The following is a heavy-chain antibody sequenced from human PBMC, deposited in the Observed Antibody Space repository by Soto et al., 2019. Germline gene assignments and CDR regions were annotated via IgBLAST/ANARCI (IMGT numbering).Heavy chain of an antibody. CDR1: VGSMRNYF. Sequence: PSETLSLAGTVSVGSMRNYFWTWMRQPPGKGLEWIGYIHYSGTTSFFPSYNPSLRSRVTISEDTSKSQFSLKLLSVTTADTAVYFCAAGEASSRNLAPYYLDFWGQGTLVTVSS. J-gene: IGHJ4*02. CDR3: AAGEASSRNLAPYYLDF. CDR2: IHYSGTT. V-gene: IGHV4-59*01. D-gene: IGHD6-13*01.